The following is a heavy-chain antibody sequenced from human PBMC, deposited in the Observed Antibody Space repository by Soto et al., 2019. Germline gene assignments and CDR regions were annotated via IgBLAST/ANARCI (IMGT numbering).Heavy chain of an antibody. CDR3: ARPRTVATTKGYDY. CDR2: IIPIFGTI. Sequence: ASVKVSCKASGGTFSNYPIACVRQAPGQGLEWMGAIIPIFGTIIYAQKFQGRVTITADESASTAYMELSSLTSADTALYYCARPRTVATTKGYDYWGQGTLVTVSS. CDR1: GGTFSNYP. D-gene: IGHD4-4*01. J-gene: IGHJ4*02. V-gene: IGHV1-69*13.